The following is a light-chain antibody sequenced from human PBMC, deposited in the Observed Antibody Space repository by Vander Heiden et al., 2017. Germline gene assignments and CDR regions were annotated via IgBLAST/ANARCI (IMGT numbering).Light chain of an antibody. CDR3: QQVNTYPYT. CDR1: QGINSY. CDR2: AAS. J-gene: IGKJ2*01. V-gene: IGKV1-9*01. Sequence: IQVTQSPSFLSASVGDTVTIPCRASQGINSYLTWYQQQPGKAPKLLIYAASTLQSGVPSRFSGSGSGTEFTLTISSLQPEDSATYFCQQVNTYPYTFGQGTKLE.